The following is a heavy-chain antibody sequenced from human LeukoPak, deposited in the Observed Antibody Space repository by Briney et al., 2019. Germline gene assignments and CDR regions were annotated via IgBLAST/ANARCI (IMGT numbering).Heavy chain of an antibody. V-gene: IGHV3-53*01. CDR1: GFTVSSNY. CDR3: ANLWDYYGDYASEGL. J-gene: IGHJ2*01. CDR2: IYSGGST. D-gene: IGHD4-17*01. Sequence: PGGSLRLSCAASGFTVSSNYMSWVRQAPGKGLEWVSVIYSGGSTYYADSVKGRFTVSRDNSKNTLYLQMNSLRAGDTAVYYCANLWDYYGDYASEGLWGRGTLVTVSS.